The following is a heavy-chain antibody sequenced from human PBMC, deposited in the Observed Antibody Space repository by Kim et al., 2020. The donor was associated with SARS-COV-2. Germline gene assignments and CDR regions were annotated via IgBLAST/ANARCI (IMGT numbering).Heavy chain of an antibody. V-gene: IGHV1-46*01. CDR2: INPSGGST. D-gene: IGHD4-17*01. Sequence: ASVKVSCKASGYTFTSYYMHWVRQAPGQGLEWMGIINPSGGSTSYAQKFQGRVTMTRDTSTNTVYMELSSLRSEDTAVYYCAREGGLHDYGDSRPFDYWGQGTLVTVSS. J-gene: IGHJ4*02. CDR3: AREGGLHDYGDSRPFDY. CDR1: GYTFTSYY.